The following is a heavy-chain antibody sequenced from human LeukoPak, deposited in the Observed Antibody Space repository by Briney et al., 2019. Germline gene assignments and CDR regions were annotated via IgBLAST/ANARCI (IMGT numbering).Heavy chain of an antibody. CDR1: GYTFTSYD. CDR2: MNPNSGNT. J-gene: IGHJ4*02. Sequence: ASVKVSCKAPGYTFTSYDINWVRQATGQGLEWMGWMNPNSGNTGYAQKFQGRVTITRNTSISTAYMELSSLRSEDTAVYYCARGHCSSTSCYTVSFGLDYWGRGTLVTVSS. D-gene: IGHD2-2*02. V-gene: IGHV1-8*03. CDR3: ARGHCSSTSCYTVSFGLDY.